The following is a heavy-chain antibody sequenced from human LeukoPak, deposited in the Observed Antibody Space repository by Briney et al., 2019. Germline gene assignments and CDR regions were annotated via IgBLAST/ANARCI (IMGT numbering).Heavy chain of an antibody. J-gene: IGHJ4*02. CDR2: INPNSGGT. Sequence: GASVKVSCKASGYTFSGYFMHWLRQAPGQGLEWMGWINPNSGGTNYAQKFQGRVTMTRDTSISTAYMELSRLRSDDTAVYYCASCLVYCSTTGCHFNRGQGRPVTVSS. V-gene: IGHV1-2*02. CDR1: GYTFSGYF. D-gene: IGHD2-2*01. CDR3: ASCLVYCSTTGCHFN.